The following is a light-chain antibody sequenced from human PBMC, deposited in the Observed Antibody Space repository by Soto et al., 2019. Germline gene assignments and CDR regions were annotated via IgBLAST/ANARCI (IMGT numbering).Light chain of an antibody. V-gene: IGKV1-27*01. CDR3: QKYKSASLT. Sequence: DIQMTQSPSSLSASVGDRVTISCRASQGIGSYLAWYQQKPGKVPELLTYAASTSQSGVASRLRGRGFGTNFTLTISSLQPEDVATYYCQKYKSASLTFSRGTNVDIK. J-gene: IGKJ4*01. CDR1: QGIGSY. CDR2: AAS.